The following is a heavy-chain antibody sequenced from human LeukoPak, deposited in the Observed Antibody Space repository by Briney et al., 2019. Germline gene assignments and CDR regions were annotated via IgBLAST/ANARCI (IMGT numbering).Heavy chain of an antibody. CDR1: AYSISSGYY. CDR3: ARLHSTHSSNS. Sequence: SETLSLTCTVSAYSISSGYYWGWIRQPPGKGLEWIGSIYYSGSTYYNPSLKSRVTISVDTSKNQFSLKLSSVTAADTAVYYCARLHSTHSSNSWGQGTLVTVSS. D-gene: IGHD6-13*01. CDR2: IYYSGST. V-gene: IGHV4-38-2*02. J-gene: IGHJ4*02.